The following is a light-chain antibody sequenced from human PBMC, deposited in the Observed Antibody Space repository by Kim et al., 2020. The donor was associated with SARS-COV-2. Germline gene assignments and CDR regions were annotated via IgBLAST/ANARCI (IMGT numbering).Light chain of an antibody. J-gene: IGKJ5*01. Sequence: EIVLTQSPATLSLSPGERATLSCRASQSVRTYLAWYQQKPGQSPRLLIYDASNRATGIPARFSGSGSGTDFTLTISSLEPEDFAVYYCQQSGNWPTFGQGTRLEIK. V-gene: IGKV3-11*01. CDR1: QSVRTY. CDR2: DAS. CDR3: QQSGNWPT.